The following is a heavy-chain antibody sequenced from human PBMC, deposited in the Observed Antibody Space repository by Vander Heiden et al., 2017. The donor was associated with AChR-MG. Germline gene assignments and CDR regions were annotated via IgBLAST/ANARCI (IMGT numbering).Heavy chain of an antibody. CDR1: GFPFDDYA. Sequence: EVQLVESGGGLVQPGRSLRLSCAASGFPFDDYAMHWVRQAPGKGLEWVSGISWNSGSIGYADSVKGRFTISRDNAKNSLYLQMNSLRAEDTALYYCAKDRSPYSYGPGWFDPWGQGTLVTVSS. J-gene: IGHJ5*02. CDR2: ISWNSGSI. D-gene: IGHD5-18*01. CDR3: AKDRSPYSYGPGWFDP. V-gene: IGHV3-9*01.